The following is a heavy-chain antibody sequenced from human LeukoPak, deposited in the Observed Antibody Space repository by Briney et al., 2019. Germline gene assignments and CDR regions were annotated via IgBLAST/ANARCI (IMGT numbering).Heavy chain of an antibody. V-gene: IGHV3-23*01. CDR3: AKLKGVDYDFWSGLIGY. J-gene: IGHJ4*02. Sequence: GGSLRLSCAASGFSFSNYAMSWIRQAPGKGLEWVSSINDFGDDTFYADSVKGRFTISRDNSKKMVYLQMNSLRAEDTAVYYCAKLKGVDYDFWSGLIGYWGQGTLVTVSS. CDR2: INDFGDDT. CDR1: GFSFSNYA. D-gene: IGHD3-3*01.